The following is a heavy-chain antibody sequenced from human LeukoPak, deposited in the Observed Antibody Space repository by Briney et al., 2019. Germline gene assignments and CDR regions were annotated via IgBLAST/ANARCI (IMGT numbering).Heavy chain of an antibody. J-gene: IGHJ4*02. D-gene: IGHD3-3*01. Sequence: GGSLRLSCAASGFTFSSYAMSWVRQAPGKGLEWVSAISGSGGSTYYADSVKGRFTISRDNSKNTLYLQMNGLRAEDTAVYYCARDQGITIFGVAIPFDYWGQGTLVTVSS. CDR3: ARDQGITIFGVAIPFDY. CDR1: GFTFSSYA. V-gene: IGHV3-23*01. CDR2: ISGSGGST.